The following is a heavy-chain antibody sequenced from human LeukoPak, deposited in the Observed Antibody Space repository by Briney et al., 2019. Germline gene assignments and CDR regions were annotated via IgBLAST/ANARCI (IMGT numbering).Heavy chain of an antibody. V-gene: IGHV4-59*01. D-gene: IGHD3-10*01. J-gene: IGHJ4*02. CDR1: GGSISSYY. CDR2: IYYSGST. Sequence: SETLSLTCTVSGGSISSYYWSWIRQPPGKGLEWIGYIYYSGSTNYNPSLKSRVTISVDTSKNQFSLKLSSVTAADTAVYYCARDTRGGNSGSYYNAHYFDYWGQGTLVTVSS. CDR3: ARDTRGGNSGSYYNAHYFDY.